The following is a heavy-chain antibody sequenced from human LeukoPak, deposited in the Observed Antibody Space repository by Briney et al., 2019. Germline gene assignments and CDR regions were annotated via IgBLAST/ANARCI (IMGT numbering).Heavy chain of an antibody. CDR1: GGSISSYY. CDR2: IYTSGST. D-gene: IGHD2-2*01. V-gene: IGHV4-4*07. CDR3: EVVLVPPDAPPYDY. Sequence: SETLSLTCTVSGGSISSYYWSWIRQPAGKGLEWIGRIYTSGSTNYNPSLKSRVTISVDKSKNQFSLKLSSVTAADTAVYYCEVVLVPPDAPPYDYWGQGTLVTVSS. J-gene: IGHJ4*02.